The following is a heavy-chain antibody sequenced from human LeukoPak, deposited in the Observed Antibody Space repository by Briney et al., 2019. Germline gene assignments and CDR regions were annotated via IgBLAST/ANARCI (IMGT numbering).Heavy chain of an antibody. V-gene: IGHV4-59*01. CDR2: IHYSGST. CDR3: ARDLGVMVRAFDI. J-gene: IGHJ3*02. D-gene: IGHD5-18*01. Sequence: PSETLSLTCTVSGGSISSYYWNWIRQPPGKGLEWIGYIHYSGSTNYNPSLKSRVTISVDTSKNQFSLKLSSVTAADTAVYYCARDLGVMVRAFDIWGQGTMVTVSS. CDR1: GGSISSYY.